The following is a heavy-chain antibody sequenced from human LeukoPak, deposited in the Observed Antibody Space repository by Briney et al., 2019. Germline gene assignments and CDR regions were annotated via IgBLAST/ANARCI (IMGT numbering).Heavy chain of an antibody. CDR3: ARSLGRYSSGWYYFDY. V-gene: IGHV3-30-3*01. Sequence: GGSLRLSCAASGFTFSTYAMHWVRQAPGKGLEWVAVISYDGSNKYYADSVKGRFTISRDNSKNTLYLQMNSLRAEDTAVYYCARSLGRYSSGWYYFDYWGQGTLVTVSS. CDR2: ISYDGSNK. J-gene: IGHJ4*02. CDR1: GFTFSTYA. D-gene: IGHD6-19*01.